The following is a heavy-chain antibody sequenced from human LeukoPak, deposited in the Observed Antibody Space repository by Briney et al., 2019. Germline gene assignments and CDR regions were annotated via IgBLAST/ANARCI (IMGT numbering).Heavy chain of an antibody. V-gene: IGHV3-33*01. Sequence: GGSLRLPCVASGFTFSTYGMHWVRQAPGKGLEWVAVIWYDGSNKYYGDSVKGRFTISRDNSKNTLYLQMNSLRAEDTAVYYCARDSGHAFDIWGQGTMVTVSS. J-gene: IGHJ3*02. CDR3: ARDSGHAFDI. CDR2: IWYDGSNK. D-gene: IGHD6-25*01. CDR1: GFTFSTYG.